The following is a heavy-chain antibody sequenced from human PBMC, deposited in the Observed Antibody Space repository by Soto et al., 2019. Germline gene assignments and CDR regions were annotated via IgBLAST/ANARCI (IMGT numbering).Heavy chain of an antibody. CDR2: IIPIFGTA. CDR3: AREVPAAMGYYYYGMDV. D-gene: IGHD2-2*01. CDR1: GGTFSSYA. J-gene: IGHJ6*02. V-gene: IGHV1-69*13. Sequence: SVKVSCKASGGTFSSYAISWVRQAPGQGLEWMGGIIPIFGTANYAQKFQGRVTITADESTSTAYMELSSLRSEDTAVYYCAREVPAAMGYYYYGMDVWGQGTTVTVSS.